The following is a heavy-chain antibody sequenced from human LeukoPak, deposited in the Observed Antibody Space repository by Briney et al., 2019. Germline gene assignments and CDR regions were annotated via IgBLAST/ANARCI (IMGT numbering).Heavy chain of an antibody. CDR1: GDRVSSNSAA. CDR2: TYYRSKWYS. Sequence: SQTLSLTCAISGDRVSSNSAAWNWIRQSPSRGLEWLGRTYYRSKWYSAYAVSVKSPLTINPVTSKNQFSLQLNSVTPEDTAVYYCARDSSGWRAIFDYWGQGTLVSVSS. CDR3: ARDSSGWRAIFDY. D-gene: IGHD6-19*01. J-gene: IGHJ4*02. V-gene: IGHV6-1*01.